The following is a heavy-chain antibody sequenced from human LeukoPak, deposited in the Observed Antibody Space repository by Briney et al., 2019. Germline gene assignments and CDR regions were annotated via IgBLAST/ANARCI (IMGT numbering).Heavy chain of an antibody. CDR3: AREREQRRKKQYSTGYDF. V-gene: IGHV4-34*01. J-gene: IGHJ4*02. CDR1: GGSFRGYF. D-gene: IGHD6-19*01. CDR2: INHGEST. Sequence: SETLSLTCAVYGGSFRGYFWSWVRQPPGRGLEWIGEINHGESTDYNPSLKSRVPISRDTSKNQFSLRLSSVPAADTAVYYCAREREQRRKKQYSTGYDFWGQGTLVTVSS.